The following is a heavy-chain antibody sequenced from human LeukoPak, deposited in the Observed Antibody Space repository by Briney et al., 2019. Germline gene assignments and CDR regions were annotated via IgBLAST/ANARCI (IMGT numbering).Heavy chain of an antibody. V-gene: IGHV1-2*02. CDR2: INPNSGGT. Sequence: ASVKVSCKAPGYTFTGYYMHWVRQAPGQGLEWMGWINPNSGGTNYAQKFQGRVTMTRDTSISTAYMELSRLRSDDTAVYYCARDPTPLVLRFLEWLPPFDYWGQGTLVTVSS. CDR3: ARDPTPLVLRFLEWLPPFDY. J-gene: IGHJ4*02. CDR1: GYTFTGYY. D-gene: IGHD3-3*01.